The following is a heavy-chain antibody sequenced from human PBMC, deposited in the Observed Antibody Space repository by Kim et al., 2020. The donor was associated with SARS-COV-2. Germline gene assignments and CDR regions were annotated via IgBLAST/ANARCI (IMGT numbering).Heavy chain of an antibody. J-gene: IGHJ4*02. V-gene: IGHV5-51*01. Sequence: SPSFQGQVTISADKSISTAYLQWSSLKASDTAMYYCARHTMYSSGYSFDYWGQGTLVTVSS. CDR3: ARHTMYSSGYSFDY. D-gene: IGHD3-22*01.